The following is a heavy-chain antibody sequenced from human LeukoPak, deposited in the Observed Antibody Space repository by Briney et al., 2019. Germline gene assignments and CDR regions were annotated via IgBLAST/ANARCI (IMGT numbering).Heavy chain of an antibody. Sequence: SPSETLSLTCTVSGGSISSYYWSWIRQPPGKGLEWIGYIYYSGSTNYNPSLKSRVTISVDTSKNQFSLKLSSVTAADTAVYYCARGASGALSTHWGQGTLVTVSS. V-gene: IGHV4-59*08. J-gene: IGHJ1*01. CDR2: IYYSGST. D-gene: IGHD4/OR15-4a*01. CDR1: GGSISSYY. CDR3: ARGASGALSTH.